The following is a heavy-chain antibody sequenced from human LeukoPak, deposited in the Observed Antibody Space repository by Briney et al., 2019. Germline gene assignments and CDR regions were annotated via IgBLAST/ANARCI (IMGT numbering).Heavy chain of an antibody. CDR2: ISGSGGST. Sequence: GGSLRLSCAASGFTFSSYAMSWVRQAPGKGLEWVSAISGSGGSTYYADSVKGRFTISRDNSKNTLYLQMNSLRAEDTAVYYRAKNDCSGGSCGYFQHWGQGTLVTVSS. V-gene: IGHV3-23*01. D-gene: IGHD2-15*01. CDR1: GFTFSSYA. CDR3: AKNDCSGGSCGYFQH. J-gene: IGHJ1*01.